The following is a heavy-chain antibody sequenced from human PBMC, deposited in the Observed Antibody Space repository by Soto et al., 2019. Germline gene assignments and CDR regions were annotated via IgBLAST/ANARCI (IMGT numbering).Heavy chain of an antibody. CDR3: ARVMVGSRLSLDY. D-gene: IGHD1-26*01. J-gene: IGHJ4*02. Sequence: QVQLVQSGAELKKPGSSVTGSCKASGGTFSSYTISWVRQAPGHGLEWMAGISTIFGTPIYAQKFQDIVTTTADTSTMPADMEMTRLASEDTAVYHCARVMVGSRLSLDYWGKGTLLSIS. V-gene: IGHV1-69*06. CDR1: GGTFSSYT. CDR2: ISTIFGTP.